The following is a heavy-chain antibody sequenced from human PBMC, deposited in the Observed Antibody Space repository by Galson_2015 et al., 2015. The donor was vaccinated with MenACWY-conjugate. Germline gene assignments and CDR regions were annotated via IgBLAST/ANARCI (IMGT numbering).Heavy chain of an antibody. V-gene: IGHV3-23*01. J-gene: IGHJ4*02. CDR1: GFTFSNYA. D-gene: IGHD2-15*01. Sequence: SLRLSCAASGFTFSNYAMTWVRQGPGKGLEWVSAMSGSGDSTYYADSVKGRFTMSRDNPKNTLYLQMNGLRAEDTAIYYCTKGVLCSSGGSHRAFDYWGQGTLVTVSS. CDR2: MSGSGDST. CDR3: TKGVLCSSGGSHRAFDY.